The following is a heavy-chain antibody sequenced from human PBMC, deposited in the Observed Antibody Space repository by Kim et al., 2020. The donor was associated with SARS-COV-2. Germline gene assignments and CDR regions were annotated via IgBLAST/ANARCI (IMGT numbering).Heavy chain of an antibody. Sequence: GGSLRLSCAASGFTFSSYAMSWVRQAPGKGLEWVSAISGSGGSTYYADSVKGRFTISRDNSKNTLYLQMNSLRAEDTAVYYCAKDRRLYCVFWTGYDRPRDGMDVWGQGTTVTVSS. CDR3: AKDRRLYCVFWTGYDRPRDGMDV. CDR2: ISGSGGST. CDR1: GFTFSSYA. V-gene: IGHV3-23*01. D-gene: IGHD3-3*01. J-gene: IGHJ6*02.